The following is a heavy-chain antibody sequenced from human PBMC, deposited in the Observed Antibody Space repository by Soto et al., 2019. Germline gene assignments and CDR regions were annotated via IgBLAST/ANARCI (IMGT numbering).Heavy chain of an antibody. CDR3: ARSDILTGYYLDV. D-gene: IGHD3-9*01. CDR2: ISRSSSYI. CDR1: EFTCSSNS. V-gene: IGHV3-21*01. J-gene: IGHJ6*04. Sequence: PGVSLRLSYAAAEFTCSSNSLNWVGHAPGKGLEWVSSISRSSSYIYYADSVKGRFTISRDNAKNSLYLQMNSLRAEDTAVYYCARSDILTGYYLDVWGKGTTVTVSS.